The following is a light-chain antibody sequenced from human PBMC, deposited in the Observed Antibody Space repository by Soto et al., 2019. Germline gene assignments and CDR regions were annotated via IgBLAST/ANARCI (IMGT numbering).Light chain of an antibody. CDR3: QQYNSYKGA. J-gene: IGKJ2*01. CDR1: QSISSW. V-gene: IGKV1-5*01. CDR2: DAS. Sequence: DIQMTQSPSTLSASVGDRVTITCRASQSISSWLAWYQQKPGKAPKLLIYDASSLESGVPSRFSGSGSGTEFTLTISSLQPDDFATYYCQQYNSYKGAFGQGTQLEIK.